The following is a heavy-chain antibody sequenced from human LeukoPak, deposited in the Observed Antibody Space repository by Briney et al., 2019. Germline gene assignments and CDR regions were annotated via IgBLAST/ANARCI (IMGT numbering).Heavy chain of an antibody. CDR3: ARGPSITMVRGGQWYYYMDV. CDR1: GYTFTSYY. D-gene: IGHD3-10*01. J-gene: IGHJ6*03. CDR2: INPSGGST. Sequence: ASVKVSCKASGYTFTSYYMHWVRQAPGQGLEWMGIINPSGGSTSYAQKFQGRVTMTRDTSTSTVYMELSSLRSEDMAVYYCARGPSITMVRGGQWYYYMDVGGKGTTVTISS. V-gene: IGHV1-46*01.